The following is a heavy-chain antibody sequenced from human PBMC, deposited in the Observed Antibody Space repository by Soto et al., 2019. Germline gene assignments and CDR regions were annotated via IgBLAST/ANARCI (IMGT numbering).Heavy chain of an antibody. CDR1: GFTFSSYA. J-gene: IGHJ4*02. CDR3: AKGKPDIVVVPAASYFDY. V-gene: IGHV3-23*01. Sequence: EVQLLESGGGLVQPGGSLRLSCAASGFTFSSYAMSWVRQAPGKGLEWVSAISGSGGSTYYADSVKGRFTISRDNSKSTLYLQMNSLRAEDTAVYYCAKGKPDIVVVPAASYFDYWGQGTLVTVSS. CDR2: ISGSGGST. D-gene: IGHD2-2*01.